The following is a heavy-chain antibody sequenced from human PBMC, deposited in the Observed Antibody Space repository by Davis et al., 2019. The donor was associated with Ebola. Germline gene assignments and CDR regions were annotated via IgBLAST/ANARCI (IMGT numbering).Heavy chain of an antibody. CDR1: GGSISSYY. D-gene: IGHD2-21*01. Sequence: MPSETLSLTCTVSGGSISSYYWSWIRQPPGKGLEWIGSIYYSGSTNYNPSLKSRVTISVDTSKNQFSLKLSSVTAADTAVYYCARGYCGGDCLYYYYGMDVWGQGTTVTVSS. CDR3: ARGYCGGDCLYYYYGMDV. J-gene: IGHJ6*02. CDR2: IYYSGST. V-gene: IGHV4-59*01.